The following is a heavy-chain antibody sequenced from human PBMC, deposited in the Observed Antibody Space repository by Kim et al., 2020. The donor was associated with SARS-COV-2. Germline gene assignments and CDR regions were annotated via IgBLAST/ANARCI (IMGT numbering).Heavy chain of an antibody. CDR3: ARSLWLDEDNAFDI. CDR2: INAGNGNT. J-gene: IGHJ3*02. CDR1: GYTFTSYA. Sequence: ASVKVSCKASGYTFTSYAMHWVRQAPGQRLEWMGWINAGNGNTKYSQKFQGRVTITRDTSASTAYMELSSLRSEDTAVYYCARSLWLDEDNAFDIWGQGTMVTVSS. V-gene: IGHV1-3*01. D-gene: IGHD6-19*01.